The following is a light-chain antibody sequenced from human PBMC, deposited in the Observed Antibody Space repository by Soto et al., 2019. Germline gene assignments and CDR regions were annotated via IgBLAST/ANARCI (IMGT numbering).Light chain of an antibody. J-gene: IGKJ1*01. CDR2: WAS. CDR3: QQYYSNPMT. Sequence: VVAPSPYSLLAPSGERATSNCKSSQSVLYSSNNKNYLAWYQQKPGQPPKLLIYWASTRASGVPDRFSGSGSGTDFTLTISSLQADDVAIYYCQQYYSNPMTFGQGTKVDIK. CDR1: QSVLYSSNNKNY. V-gene: IGKV4-1*01.